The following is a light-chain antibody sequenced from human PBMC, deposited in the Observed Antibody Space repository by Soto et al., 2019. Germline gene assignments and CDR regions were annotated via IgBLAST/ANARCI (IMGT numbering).Light chain of an antibody. CDR2: EVS. V-gene: IGLV2-14*01. CDR3: NSYGRTSTRYV. CDR1: SSDVGGYNY. J-gene: IGLJ1*01. Sequence: QSALTQPASVSGSPGQSITISCTGTSSDVGGYNYVSWYQQHPGKAPKLMIYEVSNRPSGVSNRFSGSKSGITACLTISGLQAEDEADYFCNSYGRTSTRYVFGTGTKLTVL.